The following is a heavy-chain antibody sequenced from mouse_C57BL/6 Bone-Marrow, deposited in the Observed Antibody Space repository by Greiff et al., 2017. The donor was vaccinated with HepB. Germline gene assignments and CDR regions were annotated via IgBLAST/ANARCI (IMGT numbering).Heavy chain of an antibody. V-gene: IGHV5-12*01. Sequence: DVQLVESGGGLVQPGGSLKLSCAASGFTFSDYYMYWVRQTPEKRLEWVAYISNGGGSTYYPDTVKGRFTISRDNAKNTLYLQMSRLKSEDTAMYYCARQGTTHYYAMDYWGQGTSVTVSS. CDR1: GFTFSDYY. CDR3: ARQGTTHYYAMDY. D-gene: IGHD5-5*01. CDR2: ISNGGGST. J-gene: IGHJ4*01.